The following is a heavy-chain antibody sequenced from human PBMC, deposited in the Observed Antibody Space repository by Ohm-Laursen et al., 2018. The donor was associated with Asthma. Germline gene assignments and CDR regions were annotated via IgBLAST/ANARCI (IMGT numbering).Heavy chain of an antibody. J-gene: IGHJ4*02. CDR3: VRDVVDRFDF. CDR2: IYIRNT. V-gene: IGHV1-18*04. Sequence: SSVKVSCKASGYSLSSNAISWVRQAPGQRPEWMGWIYIRNTNYAPKFRDRITLSTDTSTNTAYMDLRSLRSDDTAVYYCVRDVVDRFDFWGQGSLVTVSS. CDR1: GYSLSSNA. D-gene: IGHD2-21*01.